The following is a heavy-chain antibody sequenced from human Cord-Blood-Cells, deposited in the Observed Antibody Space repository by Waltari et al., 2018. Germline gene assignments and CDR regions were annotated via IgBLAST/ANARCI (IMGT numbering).Heavy chain of an antibody. CDR2: ISSSSSYM. CDR3: ARDGGNSDY. J-gene: IGHJ4*02. CDR1: GFTFSSYS. D-gene: IGHD2-21*02. V-gene: IGHV3-21*01. Sequence: EVQLVESGGGLVKPGGSLRLSCAASGFTFSSYSMNWVRQAPGKGLEWVSSISSSSSYMYYADSVKGRFTISRDNAKNSLYLQMNSLRAEDTAVYYCARDGGNSDYWGQGTLVTVSS.